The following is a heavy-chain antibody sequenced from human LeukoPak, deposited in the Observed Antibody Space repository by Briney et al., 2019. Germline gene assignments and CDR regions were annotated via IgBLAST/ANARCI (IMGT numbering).Heavy chain of an antibody. Sequence: GGTLRLSCAASGFTFSSYGLSWVRLDPETGLEWVSNIKHDGSEKYYVDSVKGRFTVSRDNAKNSLSLQMNSLRVEDTAVYYCASGGERDLPLDYWGQGTLVTVSS. CDR2: IKHDGSEK. J-gene: IGHJ4*02. D-gene: IGHD3-10*01. V-gene: IGHV3-7*01. CDR1: GFTFSSYG. CDR3: ASGGERDLPLDY.